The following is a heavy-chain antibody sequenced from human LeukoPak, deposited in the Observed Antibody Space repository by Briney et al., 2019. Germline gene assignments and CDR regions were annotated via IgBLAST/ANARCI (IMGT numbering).Heavy chain of an antibody. J-gene: IGHJ4*02. Sequence: SETLSLTCTVSGGSISRYYWSWIRQPPGKGLEWIGYIYYSGSTKYNPSLKSRVTISVDTSKNQFSLKLSSVTAADTAVYYCARESMVRGATLFDYWGQGTLVTVSS. CDR1: GGSISRYY. D-gene: IGHD3-10*01. V-gene: IGHV4-59*01. CDR2: IYYSGST. CDR3: ARESMVRGATLFDY.